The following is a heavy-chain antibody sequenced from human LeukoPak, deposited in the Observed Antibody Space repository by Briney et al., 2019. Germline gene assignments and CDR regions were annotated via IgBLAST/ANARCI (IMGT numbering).Heavy chain of an antibody. V-gene: IGHV3-23*01. CDR1: GFTFSSYA. Sequence: GGSLTLPWAASGFTFSSYAMTWVRQAPGKGLEWVSAISGSGGSTYYADSVKGRFTISRDNSKNALYLQMNSLRAEDTAIYYCAKDIAYYYDSSGPLFDNWGQGTLVTVSS. D-gene: IGHD3-22*01. J-gene: IGHJ4*02. CDR2: ISGSGGST. CDR3: AKDIAYYYDSSGPLFDN.